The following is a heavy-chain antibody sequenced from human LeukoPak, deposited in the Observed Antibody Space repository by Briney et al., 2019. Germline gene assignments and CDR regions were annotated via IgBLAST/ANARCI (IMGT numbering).Heavy chain of an antibody. J-gene: IGHJ5*02. D-gene: IGHD5-24*01. CDR1: GGSISSNY. CDR3: ARHGRDGYSSKYWFDP. Sequence: PSETLSLTCTVSGGSISSNYWSWIRQPPGKGLEWIGYIYYSGSTNYNPSLKSRVTISVDTSKNQFSLKLSSVTAADTAVYYCARHGRDGYSSKYWFDPWGQGTLVTVSS. CDR2: IYYSGST. V-gene: IGHV4-59*08.